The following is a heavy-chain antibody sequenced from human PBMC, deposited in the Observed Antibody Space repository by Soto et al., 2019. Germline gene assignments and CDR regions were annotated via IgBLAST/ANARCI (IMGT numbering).Heavy chain of an antibody. V-gene: IGHV3-23*01. Sequence: EVQLLESGGGLVQPGGSLRLSCAASGFTFSSYAMSWVRQAPGKGLEWVSAISGSGGSTYYADSVKGRFTISRDNSKNSLYLQLNSLRADDTAVYYCARRVQILGPHYYFDYWGQGTLVTVSS. CDR1: GFTFSSYA. J-gene: IGHJ4*02. CDR3: ARRVQILGPHYYFDY. D-gene: IGHD5-18*01. CDR2: ISGSGGST.